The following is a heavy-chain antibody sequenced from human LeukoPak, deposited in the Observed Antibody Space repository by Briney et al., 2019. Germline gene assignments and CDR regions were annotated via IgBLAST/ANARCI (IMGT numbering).Heavy chain of an antibody. Sequence: SETLSLTCTVSGGSISSYYWSWIRQPPGKGLEWIGYIYYSGSTNYNPSLKGRVTISVDTSKNQFSLKLSSVTAADTAVYYCARAWSGDFSPNWFDPWGQGTLVTVSS. CDR3: ARAWSGDFSPNWFDP. V-gene: IGHV4-59*01. CDR1: GGSISSYY. D-gene: IGHD2-21*02. J-gene: IGHJ5*02. CDR2: IYYSGST.